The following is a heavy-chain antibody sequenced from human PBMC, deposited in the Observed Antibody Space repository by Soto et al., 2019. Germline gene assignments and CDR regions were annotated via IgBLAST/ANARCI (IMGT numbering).Heavy chain of an antibody. V-gene: IGHV1-2*02. CDR3: ARPYSYGYNWFDP. CDR2: INPNSGGT. Sequence: QVQLVQSGAEVKKPGASVKVSCKASGYTFTGYYMHWVRQAPGQGLEWMGWINPNSGGTNYAQQFQGRVTMTRDTSISTAYMELSRLRSDDTAVYYCARPYSYGYNWFDPWGQGTLVTVSS. J-gene: IGHJ5*02. CDR1: GYTFTGYY. D-gene: IGHD5-18*01.